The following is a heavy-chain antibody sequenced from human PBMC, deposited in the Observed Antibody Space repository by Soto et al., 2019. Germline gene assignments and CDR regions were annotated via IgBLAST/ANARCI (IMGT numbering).Heavy chain of an antibody. V-gene: IGHV3-53*01. J-gene: IGHJ4*02. Sequence: EVQLVASGGGVIQPGGSLRLSCVVSGVTVSSATYMSWVRQAPGKGLEWVSVIYSAGTTYYADSVKGRFTISRDNSKNTLYLQMNSLRAEDTAVYYCHGYGYWGQGTLVTVSS. CDR3: HGYGY. CDR2: IYSAGTT. D-gene: IGHD5-12*01. CDR1: GVTVSSATY.